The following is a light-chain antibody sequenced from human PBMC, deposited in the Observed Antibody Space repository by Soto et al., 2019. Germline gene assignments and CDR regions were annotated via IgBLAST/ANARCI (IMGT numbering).Light chain of an antibody. CDR1: SGDVGGYNY. V-gene: IGLV2-14*01. CDR2: DVS. CDR3: SSYTSSSTPYV. Sequence: QSVLTQPASVSGSPGQSITISCTGTSGDVGGYNYVSWYQQHPGKAPKLMIYDVSYRPSGVSNRFSGSKSDNTASLTISGLQAEDEADYYCSSYTSSSTPYVFGTGTKVTVL. J-gene: IGLJ1*01.